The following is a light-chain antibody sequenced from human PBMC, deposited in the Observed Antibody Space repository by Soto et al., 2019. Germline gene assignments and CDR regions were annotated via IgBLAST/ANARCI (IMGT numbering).Light chain of an antibody. CDR3: QHYNSYSEA. V-gene: IGKV1-5*03. CDR1: QSISTS. Sequence: DIQMTQSPSPLSAFVGDRVTITCLASQSISTSLAWYQQKPGKAPKLLIYMASILESGVPTRFSGSGSGTEFTLTISSLQPDDFTTYYCQHYNSYSEAFGQGAKVDIK. J-gene: IGKJ1*01. CDR2: MAS.